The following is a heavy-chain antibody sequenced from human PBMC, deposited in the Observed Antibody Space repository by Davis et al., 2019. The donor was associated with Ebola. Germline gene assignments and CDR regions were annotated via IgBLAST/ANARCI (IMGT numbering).Heavy chain of an antibody. CDR2: VYYTGST. Sequence: SETLSLTCAVYGGSFSGSYWSWIRQPPGKGLEWIGYVYYTGSTNYNPSLKSRVSISVDTSKNQFSLKLSSVTAADTAVYYCARALSSGWFGYYFDYWGQGALVTVSS. CDR1: GGSFSGSY. CDR3: ARALSSGWFGYYFDY. V-gene: IGHV4-59*01. J-gene: IGHJ4*02. D-gene: IGHD6-19*01.